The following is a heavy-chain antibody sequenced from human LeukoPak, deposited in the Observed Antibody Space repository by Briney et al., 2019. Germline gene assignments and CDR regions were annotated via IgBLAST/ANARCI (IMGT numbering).Heavy chain of an antibody. Sequence: SETLSLTCTVSGGSISSYYWSWIRQPPGKGLEWIGYIYYSGSTNYNPSLKSRVTISVDTSKNQFSLKLSSVTAADTAVYYCAGSYSSGWYLSYAFDIWGQGTMVTVSS. V-gene: IGHV4-59*12. CDR1: GGSISSYY. CDR3: AGSYSSGWYLSYAFDI. CDR2: IYYSGST. J-gene: IGHJ3*02. D-gene: IGHD6-19*01.